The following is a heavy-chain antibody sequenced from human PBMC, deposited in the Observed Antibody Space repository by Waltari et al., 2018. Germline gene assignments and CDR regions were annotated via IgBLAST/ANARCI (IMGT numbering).Heavy chain of an antibody. J-gene: IGHJ4*02. D-gene: IGHD2-2*01. CDR1: GFTFSSYS. CDR3: ARDFTSWGFDY. CDR2: NSSSSNYI. V-gene: IGHV3-21*01. Sequence: EVQLVESGGGLVKPGGSLRLSCAASGFTFSSYSMNWVRQAPGKGLEWVSSNSSSSNYIYYADSVKGRFTIFRDNAKHSLFLQMNSLRAEDTAVYYCARDFTSWGFDYWGQGTLVTVSS.